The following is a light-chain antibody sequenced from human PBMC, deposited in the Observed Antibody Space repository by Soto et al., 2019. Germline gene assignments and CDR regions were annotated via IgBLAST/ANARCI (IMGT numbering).Light chain of an antibody. CDR1: SSDVGGYDY. CDR3: CSFAGSYTWV. V-gene: IGLV2-11*01. Sequence: QSALTQPRSVSGSPGQSVTISCTGPSSDVGGYDYVSWYQHLPGKAPKLIIYDVNKRPSGVPDHFSGSKSGKTASLTISGLQSEDEADYYCCSFAGSYTWVFGGGTKLTVL. CDR2: DVN. J-gene: IGLJ3*02.